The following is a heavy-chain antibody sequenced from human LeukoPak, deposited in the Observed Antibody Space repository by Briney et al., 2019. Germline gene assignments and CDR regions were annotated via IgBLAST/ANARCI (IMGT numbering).Heavy chain of an antibody. V-gene: IGHV4-59*01. CDR2: IYYSGST. D-gene: IGHD2-2*01. J-gene: IGHJ5*02. CDR1: GGSISSYY. CDR3: AREYCSSTSCP. Sequence: PSETLSLTCTVSGGSISSYYWSWIRQPPGKGLEWIGYIYYSGSTNYNPSLKSRVTISVDTSKNQFSLKLSSVTAADTAVYYCAREYCSSTSCPWGQETLVTVSS.